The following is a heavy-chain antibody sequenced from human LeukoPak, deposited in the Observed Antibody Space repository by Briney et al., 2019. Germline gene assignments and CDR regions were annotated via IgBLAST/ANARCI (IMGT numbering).Heavy chain of an antibody. CDR2: IHRSGSP. Sequence: SETLSLTCTVSLDSTTSYFWSWVRQPPGKGLEWIWEIHRSGSPNYNPSHERRVTISIDIYRNQIALEVSSVTAADTGVYYCAREILGCFNPGAYWGQGTLVTVSS. V-gene: IGHV4-59*12. J-gene: IGHJ4*02. CDR1: LDSTTSYF. CDR3: AREILGCFNPGAY. D-gene: IGHD1-14*01.